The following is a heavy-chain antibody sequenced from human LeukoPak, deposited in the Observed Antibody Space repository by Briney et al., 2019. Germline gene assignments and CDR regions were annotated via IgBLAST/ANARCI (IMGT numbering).Heavy chain of an antibody. D-gene: IGHD7-27*01. CDR1: GYTFTDNY. J-gene: IGHJ4*02. CDR2: IHPGRGDT. CDR3: ARDHNWGPDY. V-gene: IGHV1-2*02. Sequence: PSVTVSCKALGYTFTDNYFHWLRHAPGQGLEWMGWIHPGRGDTNYAQKFQGRVSLTRDTSISTAYMELSRLTSDDTAVYYCARDHNWGPDYWGQGTLVSVSS.